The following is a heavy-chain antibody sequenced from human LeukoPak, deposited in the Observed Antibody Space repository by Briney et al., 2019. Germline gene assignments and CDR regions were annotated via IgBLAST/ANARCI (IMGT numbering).Heavy chain of an antibody. CDR2: ISYDGSNK. CDR3: ARKYSSGWTPGDY. CDR1: GFTFSSYA. J-gene: IGHJ4*02. V-gene: IGHV3-30*04. D-gene: IGHD6-19*01. Sequence: GRSLRLSCAASGFTFSSYAMHWVRQAPGKGLEWVAVISYDGSNKYYADSVKGRFTISRDNSKNTLYLQMNSLRAEDTAVYYCARKYSSGWTPGDYWGQRTLVTVSS.